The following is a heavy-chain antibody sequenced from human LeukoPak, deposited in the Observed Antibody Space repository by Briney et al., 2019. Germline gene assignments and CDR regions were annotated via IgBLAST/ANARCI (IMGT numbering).Heavy chain of an antibody. J-gene: IGHJ2*01. Sequence: GESLKISCKGFGYSFTSYWIGWVRQMPGKGLERMGIIYPGDSDTRYSPSFQGQVTISADKSISTAYLQWSSLKASDTAMYYCARPPEIITMVRGGDWYFDLWGRGTLVTVSS. CDR2: IYPGDSDT. V-gene: IGHV5-51*01. CDR3: ARPPEIITMVRGGDWYFDL. D-gene: IGHD3-10*01. CDR1: GYSFTSYW.